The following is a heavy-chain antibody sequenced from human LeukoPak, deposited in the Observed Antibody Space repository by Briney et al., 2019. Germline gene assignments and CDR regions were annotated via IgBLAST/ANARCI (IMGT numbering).Heavy chain of an antibody. V-gene: IGHV3-49*04. D-gene: IGHD4-17*01. CDR1: GFTFGDYA. J-gene: IGHJ5*02. CDR3: TRATTVTTGFDP. Sequence: PGGSLRLSCTTSGFTFGDYAMTWVRQAPGKRLEWVCFIRSKAYGGTTEYAASVKGRFTISRDDSKSIAYLQMNSLKTEDTAVYYCTRATTVTTGFDPWGQGTLVTVSS. CDR2: IRSKAYGGTT.